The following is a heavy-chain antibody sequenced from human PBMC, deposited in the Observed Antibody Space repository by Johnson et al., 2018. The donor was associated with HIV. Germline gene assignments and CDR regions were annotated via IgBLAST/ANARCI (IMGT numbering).Heavy chain of an antibody. D-gene: IGHD6-19*01. CDR3: AKHYAGGWSRGAFDL. CDR2: IKSKADGGTT. CDR1: GFSFSIYW. V-gene: IGHV3-15*01. Sequence: MQLVESGGGLVQPGGSLRLSCGGSGFSFSIYWLTWVRQAPGKGLEWVGRIKSKADGGTTDYAAPVKGRFTISRENSKNTVYLQMSSLRAEDTAGYYCAKHYAGGWSRGAFDLWGQGTMVTVSS. J-gene: IGHJ3*01.